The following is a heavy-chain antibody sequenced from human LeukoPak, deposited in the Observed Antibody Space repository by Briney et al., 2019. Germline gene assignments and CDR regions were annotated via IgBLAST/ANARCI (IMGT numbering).Heavy chain of an antibody. J-gene: IGHJ4*02. V-gene: IGHV3-9*01. Sequence: GGSLRLSCAASGFTFDDYATHWVRQAPGKGLEWVSGISWNSGSIGYADSVKGRFTISRDNAKNSLYLQMNSLRAEDTAVYYCARGRGITMVRGNALGYWGQGTLVTVSS. D-gene: IGHD3-10*01. CDR3: ARGRGITMVRGNALGY. CDR2: ISWNSGSI. CDR1: GFTFDDYA.